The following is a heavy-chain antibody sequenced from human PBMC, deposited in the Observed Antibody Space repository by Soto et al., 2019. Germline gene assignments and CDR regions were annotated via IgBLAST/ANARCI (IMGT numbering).Heavy chain of an antibody. CDR2: IYSRGDI. Sequence: EVQVVESGGGLVQPGGSLRLSCAASGFTVSSNYMSWVLQTPGKGLEWVSMIYSRGDIVYSDSVRGRFSVSRDNPKNTMHLQMTSLRVEDTAVYYCARDFGSDATGYYGMDVWGQGTTVTVSS. CDR1: GFTVSSNY. CDR3: ARDFGSDATGYYGMDV. D-gene: IGHD3-10*01. J-gene: IGHJ6*02. V-gene: IGHV3-66*01.